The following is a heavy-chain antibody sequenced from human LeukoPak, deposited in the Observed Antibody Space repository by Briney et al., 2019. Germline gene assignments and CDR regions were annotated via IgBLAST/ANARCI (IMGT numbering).Heavy chain of an antibody. D-gene: IGHD7-27*01. Sequence: MSSETLSLTCTVSGGSISSYYWSWIRQPPGKGLEWIGYIYYSGSTNYNPSLKSRVTISVDTSKNQFSLKLSSVTAADTAVYYCARSTGDRVYWYFDLWGRGTLVTVSS. CDR2: IYYSGST. V-gene: IGHV4-59*01. CDR1: GGSISSYY. CDR3: ARSTGDRVYWYFDL. J-gene: IGHJ2*01.